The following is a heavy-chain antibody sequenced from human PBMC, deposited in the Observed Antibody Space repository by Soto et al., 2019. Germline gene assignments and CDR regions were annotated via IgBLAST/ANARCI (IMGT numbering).Heavy chain of an antibody. Sequence: GASVKVSCNASGYTFTGYYMHLVRQAPGQGLEWMGWINPNSGGTNYAQKFQGWVTMTRDTSISTAYMELSRLRSDDTAVYYCARSTLGAAYTAFDYWGQGTLVTVSS. D-gene: IGHD1-26*01. CDR2: INPNSGGT. J-gene: IGHJ4*02. V-gene: IGHV1-2*04. CDR1: GYTFTGYY. CDR3: ARSTLGAAYTAFDY.